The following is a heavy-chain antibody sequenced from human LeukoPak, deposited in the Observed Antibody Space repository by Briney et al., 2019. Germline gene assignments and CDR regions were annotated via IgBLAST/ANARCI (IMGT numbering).Heavy chain of an antibody. CDR1: GFTFDDYA. CDR2: ISGDGGST. V-gene: IGHV3-43*02. D-gene: IGHD1-1*01. CDR3: ANPGNDY. Sequence: GSLRLSCAASGFTFDDYAMHWVRQAPGKGLEWVSLISGDGGSTYYADSVKGRFTISRDNSKNSLYLQMNSLRTEDTALYYCANPGNDYWGQGTLVTVSS. J-gene: IGHJ4*02.